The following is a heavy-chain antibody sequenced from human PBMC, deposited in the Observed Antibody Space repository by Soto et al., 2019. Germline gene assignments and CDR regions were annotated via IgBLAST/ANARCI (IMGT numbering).Heavy chain of an antibody. CDR1: GGSISSGDYY. J-gene: IGHJ4*02. V-gene: IGHV4-30-4*01. Sequence: SETLSLTCTVSGGSISSGDYYWSWIRQPPGKGLEWIGYIYYSGSTYYNPSLKSRVTISADRSNNQFSLKLSSVTAADTAVYYCARGLGGGSLGYYFDYWGQGSLVTVSS. CDR3: ARGLGGGSLGYYFDY. CDR2: IYYSGST. D-gene: IGHD3-16*01.